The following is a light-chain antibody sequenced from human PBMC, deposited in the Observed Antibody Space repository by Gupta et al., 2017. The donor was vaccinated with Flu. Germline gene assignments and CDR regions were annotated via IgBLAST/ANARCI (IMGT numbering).Light chain of an antibody. CDR1: SGINVGTYR. CDR3: MIWHSSAWV. J-gene: IGLJ2*01. V-gene: IGLV5-45*02. CDR2: YKSDSDK. Sequence: QAVLTQPSSLSASPGASASFTCTLRSGINVGTYRIYWYQQKPGSPPQYLLRYKSDSDKQQGSGVPSRFSGSKDASANAGILLISGLQSEDEADYYCMIWHSSAWVFGGGTKLTVL.